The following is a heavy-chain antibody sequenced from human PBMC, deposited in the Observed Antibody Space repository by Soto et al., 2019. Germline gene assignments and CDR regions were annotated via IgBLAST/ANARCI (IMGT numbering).Heavy chain of an antibody. CDR1: GGSISSFY. D-gene: IGHD2-2*01. J-gene: IGHJ5*02. Sequence: SETLSLTCTVSGGSISSFYWSWIRQPPGKELEWIGYVYYSGTTNYNPSLKSRVTISVDTSKNQFSLKLSSVTAADTAVYYCARDLGYCSSTNCYPWFDPWGQGTLVTVSS. CDR3: ARDLGYCSSTNCYPWFDP. V-gene: IGHV4-59*01. CDR2: VYYSGTT.